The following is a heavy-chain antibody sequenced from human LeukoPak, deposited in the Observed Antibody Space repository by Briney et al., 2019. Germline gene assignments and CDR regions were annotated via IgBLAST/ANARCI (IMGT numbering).Heavy chain of an antibody. D-gene: IGHD3-22*01. CDR1: GFTFSNAW. V-gene: IGHV3-15*01. Sequence: PGGSLRLSCAASGFTFSNAWMSWVRQAPGKGLEWVGRIKSKTDGGTTDYAAPVKGRFTISRDDSKNTLYLQMNSLKTEDTAVYYCTTDVYYDSSGYYRYPFDYWGQGTLVTVSS. CDR2: IKSKTDGGTT. CDR3: TTDVYYDSSGYYRYPFDY. J-gene: IGHJ4*02.